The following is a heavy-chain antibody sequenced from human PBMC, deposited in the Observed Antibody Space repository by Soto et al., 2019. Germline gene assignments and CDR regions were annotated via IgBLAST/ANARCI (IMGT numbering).Heavy chain of an antibody. CDR2: IDPSDSYT. CDR3: ARPGSSGWAIDY. J-gene: IGHJ4*02. Sequence: PGESLKLSCKGSGYSFTSYWISWVRQMPGKGLEWMGSIDPSDSYTNYSPSFQGHVTISADKSISTAYLQWSSLKASDTAMYYCARPGSSGWAIDYWGQGTLVTVSS. D-gene: IGHD6-19*01. V-gene: IGHV5-10-1*01. CDR1: GYSFTSYW.